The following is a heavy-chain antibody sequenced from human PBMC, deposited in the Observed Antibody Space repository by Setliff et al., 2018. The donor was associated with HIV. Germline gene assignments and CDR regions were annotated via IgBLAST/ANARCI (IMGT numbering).Heavy chain of an antibody. CDR1: GISFGNHW. V-gene: IGHV3-74*01. CDR2: INDDGSIT. CDR3: ARPSTVWVYGMDV. Sequence: PWGSLRLSCGASGISFGNHWMYWVRQAPRNGRVWVSRINDDGSITDYAYSVKGRFTISRDNAKNTLYMQMNSLRAEDTAVYYCARPSTVWVYGMDVWGQGTTVTVSS. D-gene: IGHD2-8*01. J-gene: IGHJ6*02.